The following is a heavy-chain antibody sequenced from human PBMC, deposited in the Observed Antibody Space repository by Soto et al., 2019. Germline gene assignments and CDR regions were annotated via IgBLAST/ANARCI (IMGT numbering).Heavy chain of an antibody. CDR3: ASPHYYYYYGMDV. J-gene: IGHJ6*02. V-gene: IGHV3-53*01. CDR1: GFTVSSNY. Sequence: GGSLRLSCAASGFTVSSNYMSWVRQAPGKGLEWVSVIYSGGSTYYADSVKGRFTISRDNSKNPLYLQMSSLRAEDTAVYYCASPHYYYYYGMDVWGQGTTVTVSS. CDR2: IYSGGST.